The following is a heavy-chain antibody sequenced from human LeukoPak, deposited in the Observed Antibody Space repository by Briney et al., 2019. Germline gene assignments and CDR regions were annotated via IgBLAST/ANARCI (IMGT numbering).Heavy chain of an antibody. CDR3: ARLDYYDSSGRIFDY. V-gene: IGHV1-69*13. J-gene: IGHJ4*02. CDR2: IIPIFGTA. D-gene: IGHD3-22*01. Sequence: GASVTVSCKASGGTFSSYAISWVRQAPGQGLEWMGGIIPIFGTANYAQKFQGRVTITADESTSTAYMELSSLRSEDTAVYYCARLDYYDSSGRIFDYWGQGTLVTVSS. CDR1: GGTFSSYA.